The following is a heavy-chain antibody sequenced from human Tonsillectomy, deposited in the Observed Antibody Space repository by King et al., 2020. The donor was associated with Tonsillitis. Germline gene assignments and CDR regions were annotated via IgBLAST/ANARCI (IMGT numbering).Heavy chain of an antibody. V-gene: IGHV3-48*01. J-gene: IGHJ4*02. Sequence: VQLVESGGDLVQPGGSLRLSCVGSGFPFSDYTMSWVRQAPGKGLEWVSYISSSSHTIYYTDSVQGRFTLSRDNAKKSLYLQMNSLSAEDTAVYYCARGERRAAAHLDAWGQGTRVTVAS. CDR3: ARGERRAAAHLDA. CDR2: ISSSSHTI. CDR1: GFPFSDYT. D-gene: IGHD3-10*01.